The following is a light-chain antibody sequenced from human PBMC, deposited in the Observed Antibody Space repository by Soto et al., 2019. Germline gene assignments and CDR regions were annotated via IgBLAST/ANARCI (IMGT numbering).Light chain of an antibody. CDR3: QQYNSYPLT. V-gene: IGKV1-5*03. J-gene: IGKJ4*01. CDR1: QSITSW. CDR2: KAS. Sequence: DIQMTQSPSTLSASVGDRVTITCRASQSITSWLAWYQQKPGKAPKLLIYKASSLESGVPSRFSGRGSGTAFTLTISSLQPDDFATYYCQQYNSYPLTFGGGTKVEIK.